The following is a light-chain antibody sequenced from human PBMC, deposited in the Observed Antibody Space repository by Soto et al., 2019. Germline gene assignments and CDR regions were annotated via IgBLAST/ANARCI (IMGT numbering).Light chain of an antibody. CDR3: QSYDSSLSGSV. Sequence: QSVLTQPPSVSGAPGQRVTISCTGSSSNIGAGYDVHWYQQLPGTAPKLLIYGNSNRPSGVPDRFSGSESGTSASLAITGLQAEDEVDYYCQSYDSSLSGSVFGGGTNLTVL. V-gene: IGLV1-40*01. CDR2: GNS. CDR1: SSNIGAGYD. J-gene: IGLJ2*01.